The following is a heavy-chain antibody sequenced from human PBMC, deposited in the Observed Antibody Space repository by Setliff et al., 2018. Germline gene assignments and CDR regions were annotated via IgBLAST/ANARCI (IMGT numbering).Heavy chain of an antibody. CDR2: IGVYSGNT. Sequence: ASVKVSCKASGYTFTESIVSWVRQAPGQGLEWLGWIGVYSGNTYTAQRFQGRVTMTTDTSTNMAYLELRGLRSDDTAVYYCANGMFYDFWTNYPYYFGMDVWGHGTTVTVSS. V-gene: IGHV1-18*01. CDR1: GYTFTESI. D-gene: IGHD3-3*01. CDR3: ANGMFYDFWTNYPYYFGMDV. J-gene: IGHJ6*02.